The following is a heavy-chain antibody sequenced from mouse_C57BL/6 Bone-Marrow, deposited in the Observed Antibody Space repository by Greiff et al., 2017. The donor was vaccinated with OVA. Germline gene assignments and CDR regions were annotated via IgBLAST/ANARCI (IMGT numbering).Heavy chain of an antibody. J-gene: IGHJ1*03. CDR3: ARTSYLYGSSPWWYFDV. Sequence: VHVKQSGPELVKPGASVKISCKASGYSFTGYFMNWVKQSHGKSLEWIGRINPYNGDTFYNQKFKGKATLTVDKSSSTAHMELLSLTSEDFAVYYCARTSYLYGSSPWWYFDVWGTGTTVTVSS. V-gene: IGHV1-37*01. CDR2: INPYNGDT. CDR1: GYSFTGYF. D-gene: IGHD1-1*01.